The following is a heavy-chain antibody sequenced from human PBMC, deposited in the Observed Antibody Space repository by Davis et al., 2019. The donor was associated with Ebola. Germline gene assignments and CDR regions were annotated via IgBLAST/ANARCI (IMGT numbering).Heavy chain of an antibody. CDR2: ISSDSDYI. Sequence: GESLKISCAASGFTFSTYSMSWVRQAPGKGLEWVSSISSDSDYIYNADSVKGRFTISRDNAKNSLYLQMNSLRAEDTAVYYCARVTTYSWQQLVDYWGQGTLVTVSS. CDR3: ARVTTYSWQQLVDY. CDR1: GFTFSTYS. D-gene: IGHD6-13*01. J-gene: IGHJ4*02. V-gene: IGHV3-21*01.